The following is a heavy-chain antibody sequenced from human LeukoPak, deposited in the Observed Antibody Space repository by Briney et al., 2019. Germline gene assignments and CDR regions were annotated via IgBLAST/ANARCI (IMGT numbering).Heavy chain of an antibody. CDR3: AREGGYYDLWSGYYSYYYYMDV. J-gene: IGHJ6*03. V-gene: IGHV1-18*03. CDR2: ISAYNGNT. D-gene: IGHD3-3*01. CDR1: GYTFTSYG. Sequence: ASVKVSCKASGYTFTSYGISWVRQAPGQGLEWMGWISAYNGNTNYAQKLQGRVTMTTDTSTSTAYMELRSLRSDDMAVYYCAREGGYYDLWSGYYSYYYYMDVWGKGTTVTVSS.